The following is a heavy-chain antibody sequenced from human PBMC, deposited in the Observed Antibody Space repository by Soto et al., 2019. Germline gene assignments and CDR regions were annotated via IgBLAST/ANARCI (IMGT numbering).Heavy chain of an antibody. CDR3: ASFRGDYDYYFDE. CDR1: GGSFSGYY. CDR2: INHSGST. D-gene: IGHD4-17*01. J-gene: IGHJ4*02. V-gene: IGHV4-34*01. Sequence: PSETLSLTCAVYGGSFSGYYWTWIRQPPGTRLEWIGEINHSGSTNYNPSLKSRVTISVDTSKNQFSLKLSSVTAADTAVYYCASFRGDYDYYFDEWGQGTLVTVSS.